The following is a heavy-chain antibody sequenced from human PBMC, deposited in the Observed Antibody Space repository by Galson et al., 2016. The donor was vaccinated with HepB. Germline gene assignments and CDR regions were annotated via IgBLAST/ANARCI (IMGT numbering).Heavy chain of an antibody. J-gene: IGHJ6*02. CDR2: IYPGDSDT. CDR3: AIMGSRGWYQYYYGMDT. CDR1: GYTFTNRW. V-gene: IGHV5-51*01. Sequence: QSGAEVKKPGESLKISCKAFGYTFTNRWIGWVRQMPGKGLEWMGLIYPGDSDTTYSSSFQGQVTISVDKSINTAYLQWSSLKASDTAMYYCAIMGSRGWYQYYYGMDTWGQGTTVTVSS. D-gene: IGHD6-19*01.